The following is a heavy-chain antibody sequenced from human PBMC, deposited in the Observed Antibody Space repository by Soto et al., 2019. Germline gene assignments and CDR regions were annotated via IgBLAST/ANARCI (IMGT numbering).Heavy chain of an antibody. CDR2: IWYDGSNK. CDR3: AGGSLTGKYSSDYLLRVYGVDV. J-gene: IGHJ6*02. Sequence: QVQLVESGGGVVQPGRSLRLSCAASGFTFSTYGMHWVRQAPGKGLEWVAVIWYDGSNKYYADSVKGRFTISRDNSKNTLYLQMNSLRAEDTAVYYCAGGSLTGKYSSDYLLRVYGVDVWGHGTTVTVSS. V-gene: IGHV3-33*01. D-gene: IGHD3-22*01. CDR1: GFTFSTYG.